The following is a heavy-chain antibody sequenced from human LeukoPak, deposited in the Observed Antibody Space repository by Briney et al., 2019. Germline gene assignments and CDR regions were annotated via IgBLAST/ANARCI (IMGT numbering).Heavy chain of an antibody. CDR2: ISGDGGRT. Sequence: GGPLRLSCAASGFTFDDYAMNWVRQAPGKGLEWVSLISGDGGRTFYADSVKGRFTISRDNSKNSLYLEMNSMRTEDTALYYCAKDLASVYDAFNIWGQGTMVTVSS. CDR3: AKDLASVYDAFNI. J-gene: IGHJ3*02. CDR1: GFTFDDYA. V-gene: IGHV3-43*02.